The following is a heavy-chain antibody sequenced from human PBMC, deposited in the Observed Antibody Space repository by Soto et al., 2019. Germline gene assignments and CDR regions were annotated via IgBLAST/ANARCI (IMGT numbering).Heavy chain of an antibody. D-gene: IGHD5-12*01. CDR3: ARSMATIGGSWFDP. V-gene: IGHV1-18*04. Sequence: QVQLVQSGAEVKKPGASAKVSCKASGYTFTSYGISWVRQAPGQGLEWMGWISSYNGDTNYAQNLQGRVIMTTDTSTSTADMELRSLRADDTAVYYCARSMATIGGSWFDPWGQGTLVTVSS. J-gene: IGHJ5*02. CDR2: ISSYNGDT. CDR1: GYTFTSYG.